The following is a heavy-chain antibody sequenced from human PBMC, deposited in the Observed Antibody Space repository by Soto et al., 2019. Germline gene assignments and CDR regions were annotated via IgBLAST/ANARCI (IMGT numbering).Heavy chain of an antibody. Sequence: QVQLQESGPGLVKPSQTLSLTCTVSGGSISSGNYYSSWIRQPPGNGLEWIGFISYSGSTYYSLSLKSRVTISVDTSKNQFSLNLSFVTAADTALYYCATMGTPATGLYYSDYWGQGTLVTVSS. CDR3: ATMGTPATGLYYSDY. D-gene: IGHD5-18*01. CDR1: GGSISSGNYY. J-gene: IGHJ4*02. CDR2: ISYSGST. V-gene: IGHV4-30-4*01.